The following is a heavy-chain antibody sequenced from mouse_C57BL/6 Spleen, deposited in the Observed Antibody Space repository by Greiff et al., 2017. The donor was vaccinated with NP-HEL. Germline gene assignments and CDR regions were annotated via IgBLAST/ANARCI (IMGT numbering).Heavy chain of an antibody. CDR2: ISDGGSYT. CDR3: ARDPHYGYDSSWFAY. D-gene: IGHD2-2*01. J-gene: IGHJ3*01. CDR1: GFTFSSYA. Sequence: EVHLVESGGGLVKPGGSLKLSCAASGFTFSSYAMSWVRQTPEKRLEWVATISDGGSYTYYPDNVKGRFTISRDNAKNNLYLQMSHLKSEDTAMYYCARDPHYGYDSSWFAYWGQGTLVTVSA. V-gene: IGHV5-4*01.